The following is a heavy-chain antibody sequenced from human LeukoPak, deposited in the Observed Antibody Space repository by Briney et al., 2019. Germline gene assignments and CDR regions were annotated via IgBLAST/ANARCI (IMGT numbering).Heavy chain of an antibody. Sequence: PGGSLRLSCAASGFTFSSYSMNWVRQAPGKGLEWVSSISSSSSYIYYADSVKGRFTISRDNAKNSLYLQMNSLRAEDTAVYYCARWGPSRDGYNQYQLDFDYWGQGTLVTVSS. CDR1: GFTFSSYS. CDR2: ISSSSSYI. V-gene: IGHV3-21*01. CDR3: ARWGPSRDGYNQYQLDFDY. D-gene: IGHD5-24*01. J-gene: IGHJ4*02.